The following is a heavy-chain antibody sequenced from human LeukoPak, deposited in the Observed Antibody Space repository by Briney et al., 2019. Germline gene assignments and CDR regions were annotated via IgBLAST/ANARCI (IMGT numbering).Heavy chain of an antibody. CDR1: GYTFSSYG. CDR3: ARDRVWSGRYYFDY. D-gene: IGHD3-3*01. J-gene: IGHJ4*02. V-gene: IGHV1-18*01. CDR2: ISTYNGDT. Sequence: ASVKVSCKASGYTFSSYGISWVRQAPGQGLEWMGSISTYNGDTNYAQKLQGRVTMTTDTSTSTAYMELRSLRSDDTAVYYCARDRVWSGRYYFDYWGQGTLVTVSS.